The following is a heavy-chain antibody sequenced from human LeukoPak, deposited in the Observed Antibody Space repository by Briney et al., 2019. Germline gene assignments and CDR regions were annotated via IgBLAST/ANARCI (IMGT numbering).Heavy chain of an antibody. D-gene: IGHD2-21*01. V-gene: IGHV3-48*02. Sequence: PGGSLRLSCAASVFTFSGYAMNCVREAPGKGVECVSKIYISSSSNIISYADSVKGQFTISRDNAQNSLYLEMNGRRDEDTAVYYCVRDRAYSFDYWGQGILVTVSS. CDR1: VFTFSGYA. CDR2: ISSSSNII. J-gene: IGHJ4*02. CDR3: VRDRAYSFDY.